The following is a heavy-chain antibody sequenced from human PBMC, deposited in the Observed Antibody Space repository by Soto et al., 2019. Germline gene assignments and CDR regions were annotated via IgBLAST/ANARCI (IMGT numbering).Heavy chain of an antibody. D-gene: IGHD3-3*01. V-gene: IGHV3-13*01. CDR2: IGTAGDT. Sequence: GSLRLSCAASGFTFSSYDMHWVRQATGKGLEWVSAIGTAGDTYYPGSVKGRFTISRENAKNSLYLQMNSLRAEDTAVYYCARDRLDFWSGYYWDYYYYYGMDVWGQGTTVTVSS. J-gene: IGHJ6*02. CDR3: ARDRLDFWSGYYWDYYYYYGMDV. CDR1: GFTFSSYD.